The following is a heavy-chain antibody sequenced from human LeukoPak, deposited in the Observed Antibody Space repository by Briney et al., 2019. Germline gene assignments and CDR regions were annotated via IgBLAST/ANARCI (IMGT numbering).Heavy chain of an antibody. CDR3: ATGTYYDFWSGYSFDP. D-gene: IGHD3-3*01. Sequence: GRSLRLSCAASGFTFDDYAMHWVRQAPGKGLEWVSGISWNSGNIGYADSVKGRFTISRDNAKKSLYLQTNSPTAEDMALYYCATGTYYDFWSGYSFDPWRQGTLVTASS. V-gene: IGHV3-9*03. J-gene: IGHJ5*02. CDR1: GFTFDDYA. CDR2: ISWNSGNI.